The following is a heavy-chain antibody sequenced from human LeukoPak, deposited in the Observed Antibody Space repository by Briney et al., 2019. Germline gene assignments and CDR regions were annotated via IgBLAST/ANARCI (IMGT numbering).Heavy chain of an antibody. D-gene: IGHD3-3*01. V-gene: IGHV4-61*08. CDR1: GGSISSGGYY. Sequence: SETLSLTCTVSGGSISSGGYYWSWIRQHPGKGLEWIGYIYYSGNTNYNPSLKSRVTISVDTSKNQFSLKLSSVTATDTAVYYCARSGVIITDWYFDLWGRGTLVTVSS. CDR3: ARSGVIITDWYFDL. J-gene: IGHJ2*01. CDR2: IYYSGNT.